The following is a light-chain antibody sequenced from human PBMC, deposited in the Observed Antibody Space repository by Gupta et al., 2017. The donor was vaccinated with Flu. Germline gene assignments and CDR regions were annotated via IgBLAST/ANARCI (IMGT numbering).Light chain of an antibody. J-gene: IGKJ4*01. CDR1: QDITKS. Sequence: PSSLSAAVGDRVTITCQASQDITKSVKWYQQKPGKAPKLLIDDASNLETGVPSRCSGRGSGTDFTFTITSLQPEDVATYYGQQYSNLPLTFGGGTRVEI. CDR3: QQYSNLPLT. CDR2: DAS. V-gene: IGKV1-33*01.